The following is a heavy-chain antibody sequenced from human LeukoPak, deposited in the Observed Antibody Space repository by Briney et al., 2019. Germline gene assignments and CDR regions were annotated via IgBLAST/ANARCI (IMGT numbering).Heavy chain of an antibody. CDR3: ARGRGYSGYDCDY. J-gene: IGHJ4*02. CDR1: GYTFSDYY. V-gene: IGHV1-2*02. D-gene: IGHD5-12*01. CDR2: INPNSGDT. Sequence: ASVKVSCKTSGYTFSDYYIHWIRQAPGQGLEWVGWINPNSGDTDYAQKFQGRVTVTRDTSISTAYMELSSLRSEDTAVYYCARGRGYSGYDCDYWGQGTLVTVSS.